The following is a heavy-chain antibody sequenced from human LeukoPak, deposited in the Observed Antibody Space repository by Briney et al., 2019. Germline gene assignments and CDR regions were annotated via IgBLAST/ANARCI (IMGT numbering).Heavy chain of an antibody. V-gene: IGHV6-1*01. CDR2: TYYRSKWYN. J-gene: IGHJ3*02. CDR3: ARDLGSWPHVTLDI. Sequence: SQTLSLTCAISGDSVSSNSAAWNWIRQSPSRGLEWLGRTYYRSKWYNDYAVSVKSRITINPDTSKNQFSLQLNSVTPEDTAIYYCARDLGSWPHVTLDIWGHGTLVTVSS. CDR1: GDSVSSNSAA. D-gene: IGHD3-16*01.